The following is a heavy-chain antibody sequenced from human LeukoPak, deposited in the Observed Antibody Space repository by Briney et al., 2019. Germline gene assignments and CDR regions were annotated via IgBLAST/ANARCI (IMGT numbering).Heavy chain of an antibody. D-gene: IGHD6-19*01. CDR1: GFTFSNFA. CDR3: AKASRQAAVASPLDY. V-gene: IGHV3-23*01. Sequence: GGSLRLSCAASGFTFSNFAMSWVRQAPGKGLEWVSAISGSGGSTDYADSVKGRFTISRDNSKNTLYLQMNSLRAEDTAVFYCAKASRQAAVASPLDYWGQGSLVTVSS. CDR2: ISGSGGST. J-gene: IGHJ4*02.